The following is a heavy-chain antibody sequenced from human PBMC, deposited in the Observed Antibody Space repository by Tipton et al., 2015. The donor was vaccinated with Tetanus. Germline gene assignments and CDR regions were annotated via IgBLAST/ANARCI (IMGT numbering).Heavy chain of an antibody. CDR1: GFTFSSYA. CDR2: ISSSSSTI. V-gene: IGHV3-48*01. Sequence: GSLRLSCAASGFTFSSYAMSWVRQAPGKGLEWVSYISSSSSTIYYADSVKGRFTISRDNAKNSLYLQMNSLRAEDTAVYYCARGLYYYDSSGYFQGDYWGQGTLVTVSS. D-gene: IGHD3-22*01. CDR3: ARGLYYYDSSGYFQGDY. J-gene: IGHJ4*02.